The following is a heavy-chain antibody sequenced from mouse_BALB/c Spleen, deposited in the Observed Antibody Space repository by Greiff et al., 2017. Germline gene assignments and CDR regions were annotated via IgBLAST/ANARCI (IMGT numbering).Heavy chain of an antibody. CDR3: ARRGTTATFAY. V-gene: IGHV3-6*02. CDR1: GYSITSGYY. D-gene: IGHD1-2*01. Sequence: VQLKESGPGLVKPSQSLSLTCSVTGYSITSGYYWNWIRQFPGNKLEWMGYISYDGSNNYNLSLKNRISITRDTSKNQFFLKLNSVTTEDTATYYCARRGTTATFAYWGQGTLVTVSA. CDR2: ISYDGSN. J-gene: IGHJ3*01.